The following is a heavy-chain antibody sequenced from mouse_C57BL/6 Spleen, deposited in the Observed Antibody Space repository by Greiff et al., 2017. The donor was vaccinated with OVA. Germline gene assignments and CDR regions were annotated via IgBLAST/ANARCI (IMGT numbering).Heavy chain of an antibody. Sequence: VKLQQPGAELVMPGASVKLSCKASGYTFTSYWMHWVKQRPGQGLEWIGEIDPSDSDTNYNQKFKGKSTLTVDKSSSTAYMQLSSLTSEDSAVYYCARRYSISYAMDYWGQGTSVTVSS. CDR3: ARRYSISYAMDY. V-gene: IGHV1-69*01. J-gene: IGHJ4*01. CDR1: GYTFTSYW. D-gene: IGHD2-5*01. CDR2: IDPSDSDT.